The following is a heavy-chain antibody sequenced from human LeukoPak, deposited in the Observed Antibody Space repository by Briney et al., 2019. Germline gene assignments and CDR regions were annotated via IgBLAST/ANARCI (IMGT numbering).Heavy chain of an antibody. D-gene: IGHD1-26*01. Sequence: ASVKVSCKASGYTFTGYYMHWVRQAPGQGLEWMGWINPNSGGTNYAQKFQGRVTMTRDTSISTAYMELSRLRSVDTAVYYCARDFMVGATSAYYFDYWGQGTLVTVSS. CDR2: INPNSGGT. CDR3: ARDFMVGATSAYYFDY. CDR1: GYTFTGYY. J-gene: IGHJ4*02. V-gene: IGHV1-2*02.